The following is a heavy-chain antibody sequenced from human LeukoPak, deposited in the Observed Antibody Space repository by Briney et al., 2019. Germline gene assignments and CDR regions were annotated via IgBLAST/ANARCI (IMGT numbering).Heavy chain of an antibody. CDR3: ARSRSWLYYFDY. D-gene: IGHD6-13*01. CDR2: IYYSGST. CDR1: GGSVSSYY. V-gene: IGHV4-59*08. Sequence: PSETLSLTCTVSGGSVSSYYWSWIRQPPGKGLEWMGYIYYSGSTNYNPSLKSRVTISVDTSKNQFSLKLSSVTAADTAVYYCARSRSWLYYFDYWGQGTLVTVSS. J-gene: IGHJ4*02.